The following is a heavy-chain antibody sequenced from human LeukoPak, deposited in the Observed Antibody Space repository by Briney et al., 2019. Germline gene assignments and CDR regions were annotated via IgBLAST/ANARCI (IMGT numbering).Heavy chain of an antibody. CDR1: GFTFSSYS. V-gene: IGHV3-48*01. D-gene: IGHD3-22*01. CDR2: ISSSSSTI. J-gene: IGHJ5*02. Sequence: GGSLRLSCAASGFTFSSYSMNWVRQAPGKGLEWVSYISSSSSTIYYADSVKGRFTISRDNAKNSLYLQMNSLRAEDTAVYYCARDRKKNYYDSSGYYWFDPWGQGTLVTVSS. CDR3: ARDRKKNYYDSSGYYWFDP.